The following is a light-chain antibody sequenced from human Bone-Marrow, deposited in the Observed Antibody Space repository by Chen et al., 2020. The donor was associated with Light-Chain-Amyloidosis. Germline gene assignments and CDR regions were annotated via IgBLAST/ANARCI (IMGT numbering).Light chain of an antibody. CDR1: DLPTKY. CDR3: QSADSSGTDEGI. Sequence: SYELTQPPSVSVSPGQTARITCSGDDLPTKYAYWYQQKPGQASVLVIHRDTERPSGISERFSGSSSGTTATLTISGVQAEDEADYHCQSADSSGTDEGIVGGGTKLTVL. V-gene: IGLV3-25*03. J-gene: IGLJ2*01. CDR2: RDT.